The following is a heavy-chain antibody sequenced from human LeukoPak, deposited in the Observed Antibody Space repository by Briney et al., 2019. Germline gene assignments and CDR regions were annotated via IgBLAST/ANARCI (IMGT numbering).Heavy chain of an antibody. Sequence: SETLSLTCTVSGGSISSGGYYWSWIRQHPGKGLEWIGYIYYSGSTYYNPSLKSRVTISVDTSKNQFSLKLSSVTAADTAVYYCARTYCSSTSCYTGNPHDAFDIWGQGTMVTVSS. J-gene: IGHJ3*02. CDR1: GGSISSGGYY. CDR2: IYYSGST. CDR3: ARTYCSSTSCYTGNPHDAFDI. V-gene: IGHV4-31*03. D-gene: IGHD2-2*02.